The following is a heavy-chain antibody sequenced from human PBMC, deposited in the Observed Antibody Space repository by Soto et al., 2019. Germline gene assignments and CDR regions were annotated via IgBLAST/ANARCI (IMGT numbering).Heavy chain of an antibody. V-gene: IGHV3-30*03. CDR1: GFTFSSFG. J-gene: IGHJ6*02. D-gene: IGHD6-6*01. CDR2: MSYDGSTK. CDR3: ARSTSSTLNYYYGMDV. Sequence: GGSLRLSCAASGFTFSSFGMHWVRQAPGKGLEWVAVMSYDGSTKFYTDSVKGRFTIARDNSKNILYLQMNSLTIEDTAVFYCARSTSSTLNYYYGMDVWGQGTTVTVSS.